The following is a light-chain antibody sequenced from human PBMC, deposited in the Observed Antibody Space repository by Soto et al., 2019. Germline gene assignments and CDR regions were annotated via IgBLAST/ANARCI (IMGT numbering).Light chain of an antibody. CDR3: SSYAGSNNFV. V-gene: IGLV2-8*01. Sequence: SVLTQPPSASGSPGQSVTISCAGSSSDVGAYNYVSWYQQHPGKAPKLIIYEVRNRPAGVPDRFSGSKSGNTASLTVSGLQGEDEADYYCSSYAGSNNFVFGTGTKVTVL. J-gene: IGLJ1*01. CDR2: EVR. CDR1: SSDVGAYNY.